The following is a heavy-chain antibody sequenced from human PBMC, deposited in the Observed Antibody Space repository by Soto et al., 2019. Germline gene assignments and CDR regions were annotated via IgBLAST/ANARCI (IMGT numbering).Heavy chain of an antibody. Sequence: EVQLLESGGGLVQPGGSLRLSCAASGFTFSSYAMSWVRQAPGKGLEWVSTISGSGSKTYYADSVKGRFTISKDNPKSTLNLQMNSQRAEDTAVYYCAKDALNYYYSSGPFDPWGQGTLVTVSS. CDR2: ISGSGSKT. CDR3: AKDALNYYYSSGPFDP. CDR1: GFTFSSYA. D-gene: IGHD3-10*01. V-gene: IGHV3-23*01. J-gene: IGHJ5*02.